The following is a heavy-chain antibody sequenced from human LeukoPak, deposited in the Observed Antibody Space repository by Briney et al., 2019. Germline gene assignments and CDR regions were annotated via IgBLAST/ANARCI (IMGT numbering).Heavy chain of an antibody. CDR3: ARDCGDFWSGYYGALCY. J-gene: IGHJ4*02. V-gene: IGHV1-8*03. CDR1: GYTFTSYD. D-gene: IGHD3-3*01. Sequence: ASVKVSCKASGYTFTSYDINWVRQATGHGLEWMGWMNPNSGNTGYAQKFQGRVTITRNTSISTAYMELSSLRSEDTAVYYCARDCGDFWSGYYGALCYWGQGTLVTVSS. CDR2: MNPNSGNT.